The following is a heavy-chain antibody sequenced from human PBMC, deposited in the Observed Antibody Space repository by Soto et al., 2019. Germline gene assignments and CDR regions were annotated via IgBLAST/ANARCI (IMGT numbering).Heavy chain of an antibody. CDR2: IGTAGDT. J-gene: IGHJ4*02. D-gene: IGHD6-13*01. V-gene: IGHV3-13*01. CDR3: ARVKLCGSWYCPLEY. Sequence: EVQLVESGGGLVQPGGSLRLSCATSGFTFSSYDMNWVRQVTGKGLEWVSGIGTAGDTYYPGSVKGRFTISRENAKNSLYLQMNSLRAGDTAVYYCARVKLCGSWYCPLEYWGQGTLVTVSS. CDR1: GFTFSSYD.